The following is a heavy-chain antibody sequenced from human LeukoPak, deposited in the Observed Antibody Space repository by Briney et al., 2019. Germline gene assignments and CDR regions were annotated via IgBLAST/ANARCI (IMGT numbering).Heavy chain of an antibody. D-gene: IGHD7-27*01. V-gene: IGHV3-21*01. CDR3: ARELTGNAFDI. Sequence: GGSLRLSCAASGFTFSGYSMNWVRQAPGKGLEWVSSISSSSSYIYYADSVKGRFTISRDNAKNSLYLQMNSLRAEDTAVYYCARELTGNAFDIWGQGTMVTVSS. CDR2: ISSSSSYI. CDR1: GFTFSGYS. J-gene: IGHJ3*02.